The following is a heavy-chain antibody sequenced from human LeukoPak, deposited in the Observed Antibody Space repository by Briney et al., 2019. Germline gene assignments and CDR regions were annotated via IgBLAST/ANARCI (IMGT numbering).Heavy chain of an antibody. D-gene: IGHD5-18*01. Sequence: ASVKVSCKASGYTFTSYGISWVRQAPGQGLEWMGWISAYNGNTNYAQKFQGRVTITADESTSTAYMELSSLRSEDTAVYYCARSSLPNRRGYSYGYVGGSYDYWGQGTLVTVSS. CDR3: ARSSLPNRRGYSYGYVGGSYDY. CDR2: ISAYNGNT. V-gene: IGHV1-18*01. J-gene: IGHJ4*02. CDR1: GYTFTSYG.